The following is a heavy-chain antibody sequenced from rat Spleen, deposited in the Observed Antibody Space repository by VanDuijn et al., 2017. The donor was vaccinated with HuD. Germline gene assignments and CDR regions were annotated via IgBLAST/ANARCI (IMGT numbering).Heavy chain of an antibody. J-gene: IGHJ2*01. Sequence: EVQLVESGGGLVQPGRSLKLSCAASGFTFSDYAMAWVLQAPTKGLEWVASISYDGGSTYYRDSVKGRFTISRDNAKSTLYLQMESLRSEDTATYYCARHKDYSYYFDYWGQGVMVTVSS. D-gene: IGHD1-7*01. CDR3: ARHKDYSYYFDY. CDR1: GFTFSDYA. V-gene: IGHV5-17*01. CDR2: ISYDGGST.